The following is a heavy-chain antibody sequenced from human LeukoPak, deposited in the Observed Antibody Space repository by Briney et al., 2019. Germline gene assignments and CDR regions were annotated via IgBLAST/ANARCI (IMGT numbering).Heavy chain of an antibody. CDR3: ARDTSTSYMDV. V-gene: IGHV4-59*01. CDR1: GGSISSYY. J-gene: IGHJ6*03. CDR2: IYYSGST. D-gene: IGHD2/OR15-2a*01. Sequence: SETLSLTCTVSGGSISSYYWSWIRQPPGKGLEWIGYIYYSGSTKYNPALKSRVTISVDTSKNQFSLKLSSVTAADTAVYYCARDTSTSYMDVWGKGTTVTVSS.